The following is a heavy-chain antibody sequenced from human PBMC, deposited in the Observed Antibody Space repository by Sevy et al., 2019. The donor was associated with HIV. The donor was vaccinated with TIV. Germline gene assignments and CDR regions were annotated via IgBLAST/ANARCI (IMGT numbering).Heavy chain of an antibody. D-gene: IGHD6-13*01. Sequence: GGSLRLSYAASGFTFGDYTMHWVRQAPGKGLEWVSGISWNGDNMAYADSLKGRFTISRDNARNSLFLQMSNLKPEDTAFYYCSRGTTWSGIDDLWGQRTLVTVSS. V-gene: IGHV3-9*01. CDR2: ISWNGDNM. CDR1: GFTFGDYT. J-gene: IGHJ5*02. CDR3: SRGTTWSGIDDL.